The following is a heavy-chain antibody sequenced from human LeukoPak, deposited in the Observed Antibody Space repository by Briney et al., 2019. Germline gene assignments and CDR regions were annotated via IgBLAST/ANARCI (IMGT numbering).Heavy chain of an antibody. J-gene: IGHJ1*01. CDR2: IKSDGST. V-gene: IGHV3-74*01. Sequence: GRSLRLSCAASGFTFSSYWMHWVRQAPGKGLVWASRIKSDGSTNYADSVKGRFTISRDNAKNTVSLQMNSLRAEDTGVYYCARAPSEIGGYYHKYFRHWGQGTLVTVFS. CDR3: ARAPSEIGGYYHKYFRH. D-gene: IGHD3-3*01. CDR1: GFTFSSYW.